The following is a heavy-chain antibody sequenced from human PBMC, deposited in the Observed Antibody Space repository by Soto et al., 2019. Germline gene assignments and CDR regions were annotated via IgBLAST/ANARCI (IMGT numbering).Heavy chain of an antibody. V-gene: IGHV4-59*01. CDR1: GGSIRSYY. J-gene: IGHJ4*02. D-gene: IGHD1-26*01. Sequence: SETLSLTCTVSGGSIRSYYWSWIRQPPGKGLEWIGYIYYSGSTNYNPSLKSRVTISVDTSKNQFSLKLSSVTAADTAVYFCARVKVGATWRYFDYWGQGTLVTVSS. CDR3: ARVKVGATWRYFDY. CDR2: IYYSGST.